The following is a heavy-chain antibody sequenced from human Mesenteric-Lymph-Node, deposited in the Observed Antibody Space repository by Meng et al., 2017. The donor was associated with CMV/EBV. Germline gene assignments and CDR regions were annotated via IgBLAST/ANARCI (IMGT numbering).Heavy chain of an antibody. CDR3: ARHSALLVTNFDY. D-gene: IGHD5-18*01. Sequence: QVQLQESGPGLGKPSQTLSLTCTVSGDSNSSGNNYWSWIRKPAGKGLEWIGRIYTTGSTSYNPSLKSRGTISVDTSKNQFSLKLSSVTAADTAVYYCARHSALLVTNFDYWGQGTLVTVSS. CDR2: IYTTGST. CDR1: GDSNSSGNNY. J-gene: IGHJ4*02. V-gene: IGHV4-61*02.